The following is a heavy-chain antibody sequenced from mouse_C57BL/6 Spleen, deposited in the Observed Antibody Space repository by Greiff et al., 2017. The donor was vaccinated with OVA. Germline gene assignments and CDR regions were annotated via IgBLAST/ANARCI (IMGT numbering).Heavy chain of an antibody. CDR2: ISDGGSYT. Sequence: EVQVVESGGGLVKPGGSLKLSCAASGFTFSSYAMSWVRQTPEKRLEWVATISDGGSYTYYPDNVKGRFTISRDNAKNNLYLQKSHLKSEDTAMYYCARGGNYYSNYWYFDVWGTGTTVTVSS. D-gene: IGHD2-5*01. CDR1: GFTFSSYA. J-gene: IGHJ1*03. CDR3: ARGGNYYSNYWYFDV. V-gene: IGHV5-4*01.